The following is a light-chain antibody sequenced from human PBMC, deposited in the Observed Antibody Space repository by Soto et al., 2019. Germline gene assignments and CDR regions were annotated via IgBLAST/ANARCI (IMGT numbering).Light chain of an antibody. J-gene: IGKJ2*01. CDR2: DAS. CDR1: QSIRSL. CDR3: QQYDSHPMYT. V-gene: IGKV1-5*01. Sequence: DIRMSHSPSALSASVGDRVTITCRAGQSIRSLLAWYQQKPGKAPKVLIYDASSLGSGVPSRFSGSGSGTEFTLTISSLQPDDFATYYCQQYDSHPMYTFGQGTKVDI.